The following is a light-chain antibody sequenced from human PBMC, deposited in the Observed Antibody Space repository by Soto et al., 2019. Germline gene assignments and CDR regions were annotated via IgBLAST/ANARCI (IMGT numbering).Light chain of an antibody. CDR2: AAS. CDR3: QNYPSAPRT. V-gene: IGKV1-27*01. J-gene: IGKJ1*01. Sequence: DIQMTQSPSSLSASIGDRVTISCRASQGISNDLAWYQQKPGKVPYLLIYAASTSHSGVPSRFRGSGSGTDFTLTISSLQPEDVATYYCQNYPSAPRTFGQGTKVDIK. CDR1: QGISND.